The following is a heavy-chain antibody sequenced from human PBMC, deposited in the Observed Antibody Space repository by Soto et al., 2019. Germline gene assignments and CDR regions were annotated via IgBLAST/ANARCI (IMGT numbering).Heavy chain of an antibody. CDR2: IDPSDSYT. V-gene: IGHV5-10-1*01. Sequence: PXASVKISGKGCGYSFTSYWISWVRQMPGKGLEWMGRIDPSDSYTNYSPSFQGHVTISADKSISTAYLQWSSLKASDTAMYYCASSSLTIFGDYYYGMDVWGQGTTATASS. D-gene: IGHD3-3*01. CDR3: ASSSLTIFGDYYYGMDV. J-gene: IGHJ6*02. CDR1: GYSFTSYW.